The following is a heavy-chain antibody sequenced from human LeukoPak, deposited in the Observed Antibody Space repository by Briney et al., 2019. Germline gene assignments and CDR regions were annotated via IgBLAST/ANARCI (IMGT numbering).Heavy chain of an antibody. V-gene: IGHV1-18*01. CDR3: ARGTMVRGVLVTYYYYYMDV. CDR2: ISAYNGNT. D-gene: IGHD3-10*01. Sequence: GASVKVSCKASGYTFTSYGISWVRQAPGQGLEWMGWISAYNGNTNYAQKLQGRVTMTTDTSTSTAYMELRSLRSDDTAVYYCARGTMVRGVLVTYYYYYMDVWGKGTTVTVSS. J-gene: IGHJ6*03. CDR1: GYTFTSYG.